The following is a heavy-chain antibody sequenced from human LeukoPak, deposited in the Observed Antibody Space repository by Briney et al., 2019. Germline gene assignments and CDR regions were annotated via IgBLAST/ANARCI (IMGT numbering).Heavy chain of an antibody. CDR2: IYYSGST. V-gene: IGHV4-39*07. Sequence: SETLSLTCTVSGGSISSSIYYWGWIRQSPGKGLEWIGSIYYSGSTYYNPSLKSRVTLSVDTSKNQYSLKVTSVTAADTAVYYCARPRLGATPFDAFDIWGQGTMVTVSS. D-gene: IGHD1-26*01. CDR1: GGSISSSIYY. CDR3: ARPRLGATPFDAFDI. J-gene: IGHJ3*02.